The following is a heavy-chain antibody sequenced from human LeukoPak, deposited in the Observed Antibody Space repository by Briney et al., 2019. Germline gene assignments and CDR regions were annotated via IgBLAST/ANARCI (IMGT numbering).Heavy chain of an antibody. V-gene: IGHV4-59*01. Sequence: PSETLSLTCTVSGGSISSYYWSWIRQPPGKGLKWIGYIFHSGSTNYNPSLKSRATISVDTSKNQFSLKLSSVTAADTAVYYCARVGVVVPAAILTWGQGTMVTVSS. D-gene: IGHD2-2*02. CDR1: GGSISSYY. CDR3: ARVGVVVPAAILT. J-gene: IGHJ3*01. CDR2: IFHSGST.